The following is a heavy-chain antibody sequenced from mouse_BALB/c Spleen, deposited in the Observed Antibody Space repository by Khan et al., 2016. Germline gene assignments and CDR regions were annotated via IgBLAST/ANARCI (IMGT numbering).Heavy chain of an antibody. Sequence: EVQLVESGGGLVQPKGSLKLSCAASGFTFNTYAMNWVRQAPGKGLEWVARISSKSNNYATYYADSVQDRFTISRDDSQSMLYLQMTNLKNEDTAMYYCRRPVPFAYWGQGTLVTVSA. J-gene: IGHJ3*01. CDR3: RRPVPFAY. CDR1: GFTFNTYA. CDR2: ISSKSNNYAT. V-gene: IGHV10-1*02.